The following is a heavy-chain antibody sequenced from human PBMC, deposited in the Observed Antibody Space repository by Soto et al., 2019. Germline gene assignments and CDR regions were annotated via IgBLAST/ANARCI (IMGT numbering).Heavy chain of an antibody. Sequence: ASVKVSCKASGGTFSSYAISWVRQAPGQGLEWMGGIIPIFGTANYAQKFQGRVTITADESTSTAYMELSSLRSEDTAVYYCARSLWFGEFEYYFDYWGQGTLVTVSS. J-gene: IGHJ4*02. CDR1: GGTFSSYA. CDR3: ARSLWFGEFEYYFDY. V-gene: IGHV1-69*13. CDR2: IIPIFGTA. D-gene: IGHD3-10*01.